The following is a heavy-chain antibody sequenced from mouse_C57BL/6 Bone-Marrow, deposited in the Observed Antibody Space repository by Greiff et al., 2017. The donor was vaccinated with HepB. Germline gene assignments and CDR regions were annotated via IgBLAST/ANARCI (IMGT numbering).Heavy chain of an antibody. Sequence: VQLQQPGAELVMPGASVKLSCKASGYTFTSYWMHWVKQRPGQGLEWIGEIDPSDSYTNYNQKFKGKSTLTVDKSSSTAYMQLSSLTSEDSAVYYCARAPSNYYGSSSSYYYAMDYWGQGTSVTVSS. V-gene: IGHV1-69*01. CDR1: GYTFTSYW. CDR3: ARAPSNYYGSSSSYYYAMDY. D-gene: IGHD1-1*01. CDR2: IDPSDSYT. J-gene: IGHJ4*01.